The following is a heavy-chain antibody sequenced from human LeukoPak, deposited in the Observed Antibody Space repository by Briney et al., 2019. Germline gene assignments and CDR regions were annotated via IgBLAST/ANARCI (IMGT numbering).Heavy chain of an antibody. CDR3: ARGRSRYSSSWYSSFDY. J-gene: IGHJ4*02. D-gene: IGHD6-13*01. CDR1: GGSFSGYY. Sequence: SETLSLTCAVYGGSFSGYYWSWIRQPPGKGLEWIGEINHSGSTNYNPSLKSRVTISVDTSKNQFSLKLSSVTAADTAVYYCARGRSRYSSSWYSSFDYWGQETLVTVSS. V-gene: IGHV4-34*01. CDR2: INHSGST.